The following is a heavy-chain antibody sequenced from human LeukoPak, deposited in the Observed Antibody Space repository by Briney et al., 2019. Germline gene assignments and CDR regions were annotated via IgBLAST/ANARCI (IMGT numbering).Heavy chain of an antibody. Sequence: PGGSLRLSCAASGFTFSSYAMNWVRQAPGKGLEWVSTISGSGGSTYYADSVKGRFTISRDNSKNTLYLQTNSLRAEDTAVYYCATAPSGSYFDYWGQGTLVTVSS. CDR2: ISGSGGST. J-gene: IGHJ4*02. D-gene: IGHD1-26*01. CDR1: GFTFSSYA. V-gene: IGHV3-23*01. CDR3: ATAPSGSYFDY.